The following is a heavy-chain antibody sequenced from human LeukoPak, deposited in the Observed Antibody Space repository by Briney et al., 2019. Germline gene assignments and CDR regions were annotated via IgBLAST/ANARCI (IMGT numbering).Heavy chain of an antibody. Sequence: GGSLRLSCAASGFTFSSYDMTWVRQTPGKGLEWVALISRSGGTTYYADPVKGRFTISRDNSKNTLYLQMNSLRAEDTAEYYCAKRGGTESFYYYYYMDVWGKGTTVTVSS. CDR1: GFTFSSYD. D-gene: IGHD2-15*01. J-gene: IGHJ6*03. CDR3: AKRGGTESFYYYYYMDV. V-gene: IGHV3-23*01. CDR2: ISRSGGTT.